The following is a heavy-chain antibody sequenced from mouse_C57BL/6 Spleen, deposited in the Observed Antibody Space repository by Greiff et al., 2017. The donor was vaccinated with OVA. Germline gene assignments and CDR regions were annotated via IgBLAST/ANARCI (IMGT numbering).Heavy chain of an antibody. CDR1: GYTFTDYY. V-gene: IGHV1-26*01. CDR3: ARRGYGSSLYYYAMDY. Sequence: VQLQQSGPELVKPGASVKISCKASGYTFTDYYMNWVKQSHGKSLEWIGYINPNNGGTSYNQKFKGKATLTVDKSSSTAYMELRSLTSEDSAVYYCARRGYGSSLYYYAMDYWGQGTSVTVSS. CDR2: INPNNGGT. J-gene: IGHJ4*01. D-gene: IGHD1-1*01.